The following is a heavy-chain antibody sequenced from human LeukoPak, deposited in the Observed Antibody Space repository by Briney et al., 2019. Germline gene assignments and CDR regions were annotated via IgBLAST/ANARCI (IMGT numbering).Heavy chain of an antibody. Sequence: PSETLSLTCTVSGGSISSHYWSWIRQPPGKGLEWIGYISYSGITNYNPSLKSRVTISLDTSKNQFSLKLSSVTAADSAVFYCARVGRDGYSPLLTWGQGTLVTVSS. J-gene: IGHJ4*02. D-gene: IGHD5-24*01. CDR2: ISYSGIT. CDR1: GGSISSHY. V-gene: IGHV4-59*11. CDR3: ARVGRDGYSPLLT.